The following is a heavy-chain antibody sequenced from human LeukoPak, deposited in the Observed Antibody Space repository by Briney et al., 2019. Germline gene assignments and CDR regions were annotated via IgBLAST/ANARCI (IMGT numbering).Heavy chain of an antibody. CDR2: IIPIFGTA. J-gene: IGHJ3*02. Sequence: SVKVSCKASGGTFSIYAISWVRQAPGQGLEWMGGIIPIFGTANYAQKFQGRVTITADESTSTAYMELSSLRSEDTAVYYCARGQESGYNYRPRLSIAFDIWGQGTMVTVSS. CDR3: ARGQESGYNYRPRLSIAFDI. D-gene: IGHD5-24*01. CDR1: GGTFSIYA. V-gene: IGHV1-69*01.